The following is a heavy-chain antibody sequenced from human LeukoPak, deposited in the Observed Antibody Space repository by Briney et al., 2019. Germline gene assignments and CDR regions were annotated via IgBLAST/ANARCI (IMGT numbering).Heavy chain of an antibody. CDR3: TKSTMIVVVMPDY. D-gene: IGHD3-22*01. V-gene: IGHV3-49*03. CDR1: GFTFGDYA. Sequence: GGSLRLSCTASGFTFGDYAMSWFRQAAGKGLEWVGFIRSKAYGGTTEYAASVKGRFTISRDDSKSIAYLQMNSLKTEDTAVYYCTKSTMIVVVMPDYWGQGTLVTVSS. J-gene: IGHJ4*02. CDR2: IRSKAYGGTT.